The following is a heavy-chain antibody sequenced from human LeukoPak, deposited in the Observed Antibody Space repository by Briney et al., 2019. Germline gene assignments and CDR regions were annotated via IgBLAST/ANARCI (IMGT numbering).Heavy chain of an antibody. CDR3: ARQKLDDAFDI. V-gene: IGHV3-7*01. CDR2: IKQDGSEK. CDR1: GFTFSSYW. D-gene: IGHD1-1*01. Sequence: GGSLRLSCAASGFTFSSYWMSWVRQAPGKGLEWVANIKQDGSEKYYVDSVKGRFTISRDSAKNSLYLQMNSLRAEDTAVYYCARQKLDDAFDIWGQGTMVTVSS. J-gene: IGHJ3*02.